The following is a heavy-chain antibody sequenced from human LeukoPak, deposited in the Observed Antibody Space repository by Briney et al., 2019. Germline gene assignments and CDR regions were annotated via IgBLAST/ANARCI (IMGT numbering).Heavy chain of an antibody. V-gene: IGHV3-21*01. D-gene: IGHD3-22*01. CDR2: ISSRSSYI. Sequence: PGGSLRLSCAASGFTFSSYSMNWVRQAPGKGLEWVSSISSRSSYIYYADSVKGRFTISRDNAKNSLYLQTNSLRAEDTAVYYCASVLVGYYYDSSGATWDQGTLVTVSS. J-gene: IGHJ5*02. CDR1: GFTFSSYS. CDR3: ASVLVGYYYDSSGAT.